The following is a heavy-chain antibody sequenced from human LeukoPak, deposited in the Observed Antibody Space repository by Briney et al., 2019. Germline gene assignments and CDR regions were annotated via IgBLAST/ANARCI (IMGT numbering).Heavy chain of an antibody. CDR1: GGSISSYY. J-gene: IGHJ3*02. V-gene: IGHV4-4*07. CDR2: IYTSGTI. CDR3: AKSNGYGLIDI. Sequence: SETLSLTCTVSGGSISSYYWSWIRQPAGTALEWIGRIYTSGTITYNPSLKSRVTMSVDTSKNQFSLKLNSVTAADTAVYYCAKSNGYGLIDIWGQGTMVTVSS. D-gene: IGHD3-22*01.